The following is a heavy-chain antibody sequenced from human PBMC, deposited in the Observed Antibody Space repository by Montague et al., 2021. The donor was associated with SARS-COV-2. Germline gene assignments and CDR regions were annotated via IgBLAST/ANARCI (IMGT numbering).Heavy chain of an antibody. CDR1: GGSIRSSSYY. D-gene: IGHD5-12*01. J-gene: IGHJ4*02. Sequence: SETLSLTCTVSGGSIRSSSYYRGWIRQPPGKGLEWIGSIYYSGSTYYNPSLKSRVTISVDTSKNQFSLKLSSVTAADTAVYYCARDLWVWLSVEGSFDYWGQGTLVTVSS. V-gene: IGHV4-39*07. CDR3: ARDLWVWLSVEGSFDY. CDR2: IYYSGST.